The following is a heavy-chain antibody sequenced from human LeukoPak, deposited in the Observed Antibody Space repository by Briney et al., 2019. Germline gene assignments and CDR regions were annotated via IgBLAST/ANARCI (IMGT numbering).Heavy chain of an antibody. Sequence: GGSLRLSCAASGFTFPTYVIHWVRQAPGKGLEWVAVISQTGSIETYADSVGGRFSTSRDNSDSTVYLQMNSLKTADTAVYYCARDRAVALPTYFYYMDVWGKGTTVIVSS. V-gene: IGHV3-30*03. D-gene: IGHD2-15*01. CDR1: GFTFPTYV. CDR2: ISQTGSIE. CDR3: ARDRAVALPTYFYYMDV. J-gene: IGHJ6*03.